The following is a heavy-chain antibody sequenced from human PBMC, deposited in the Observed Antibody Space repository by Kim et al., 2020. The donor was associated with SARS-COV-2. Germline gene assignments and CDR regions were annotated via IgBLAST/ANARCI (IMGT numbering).Heavy chain of an antibody. Sequence: GGSLRLSCSASGFTFSSYAMHWVRQAPGKGLEYVSAISSNGGSTYYADSVKGRLTISRDNSKNTLYLQMSSLRAEDTAVYYCVKRAGIAVAGTKGAFDIWGQGTMVTVSS. J-gene: IGHJ3*02. V-gene: IGHV3-64D*09. CDR2: ISSNGGST. CDR3: VKRAGIAVAGTKGAFDI. D-gene: IGHD6-19*01. CDR1: GFTFSSYA.